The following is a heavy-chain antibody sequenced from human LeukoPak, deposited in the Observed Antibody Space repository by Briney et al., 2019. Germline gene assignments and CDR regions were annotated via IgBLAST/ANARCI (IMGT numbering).Heavy chain of an antibody. Sequence: GASVKVSCKASGYTFTNYAMHWVRQAPGQRLEWMGWINAGNGNTKYSQKFQGRVTITRDTSANTAYMQLNSLRSEDTAIYFCARDRPSSGWYYFDYWGQGTLVTVSS. CDR3: ARDRPSSGWYYFDY. J-gene: IGHJ4*02. V-gene: IGHV1-3*01. CDR1: GYTFTNYA. D-gene: IGHD6-19*01. CDR2: INAGNGNT.